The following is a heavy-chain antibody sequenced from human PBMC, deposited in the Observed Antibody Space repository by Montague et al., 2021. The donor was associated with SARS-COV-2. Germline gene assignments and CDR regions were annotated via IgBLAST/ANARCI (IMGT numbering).Heavy chain of an antibody. V-gene: IGHV4-59*11. J-gene: IGHJ5*02. D-gene: IGHD3-10*01. CDR3: ARAVSVRSAVNWFDP. CDR1: GGSMSDHY. CDR2: IYYSGGI. Sequence: SETLSLTCTVSGGSMSDHYWAWIRQPPGTGLEWLAYIYYSGGINSNASLKSRVTMSVDTSKYQFSLELTSVTAADTAVYYCARAVSVRSAVNWFDPWGQGTLVTVSS.